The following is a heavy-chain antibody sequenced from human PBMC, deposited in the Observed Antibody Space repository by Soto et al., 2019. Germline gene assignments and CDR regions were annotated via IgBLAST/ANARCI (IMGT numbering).Heavy chain of an antibody. J-gene: IGHJ6*02. CDR2: IYYSGST. D-gene: IGHD6-6*01. CDR3: ARDQAARPYYYYYGMDV. CDR1: GGSISSGDYY. Sequence: SETLSLTCTVSGGSISSGDYYWSWIRQPPGKGLEWIGYIYYSGSTYYNPSLKSRVTISVDTSKNQFSLKLSSVTAADTAVYYCARDQAARPYYYYYGMDVWGQGTTVTVSS. V-gene: IGHV4-30-4*01.